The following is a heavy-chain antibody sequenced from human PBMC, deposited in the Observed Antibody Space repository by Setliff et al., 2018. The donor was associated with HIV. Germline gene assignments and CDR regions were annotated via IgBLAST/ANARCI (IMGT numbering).Heavy chain of an antibody. V-gene: IGHV4-34*01. Sequence: NPSETLSLTCAVYGGSFSGYYWSWIRQPPGKGLEWIGEINHSGSTNYNPSLKSRVTISVDTSKNQFSLKLSSVTAADTAVYYCARSVSSSWYDYWGQGTLVTVSS. J-gene: IGHJ4*02. CDR1: GGSFSGYY. CDR3: ARSVSSSWYDY. CDR2: INHSGST. D-gene: IGHD6-13*01.